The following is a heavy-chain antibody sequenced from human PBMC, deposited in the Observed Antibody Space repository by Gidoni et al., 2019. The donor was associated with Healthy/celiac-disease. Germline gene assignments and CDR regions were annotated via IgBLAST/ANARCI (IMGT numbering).Heavy chain of an antibody. CDR1: GFTFSSYG. CDR2: ISYDGSNK. J-gene: IGHJ6*02. D-gene: IGHD1-26*01. V-gene: IGHV3-30*18. Sequence: QVQLVESGGGVVQPGRSLRLSCAASGFTFSSYGMHWVRQAPGKGLEWVAVISYDGSNKYYADSVKGRFTISRDNSKNTLYLQMNSLRAEDTAVYYCTKELVGVGAAVWYYGMDVWGQGTTVTVSS. CDR3: TKELVGVGAAVWYYGMDV.